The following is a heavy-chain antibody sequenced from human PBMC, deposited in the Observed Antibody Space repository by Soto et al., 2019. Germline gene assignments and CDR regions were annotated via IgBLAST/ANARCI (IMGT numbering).Heavy chain of an antibody. V-gene: IGHV4-59*08. CDR3: ASYTGMGNFDY. CDR2: IYYSGST. J-gene: IGHJ4*02. CDR1: GGSISSYY. Sequence: PSETLSLTCTASGGSISSYYWSWIRQPPGKGLEWIGYIYYSGSTNYNPSLKSRVTISVDTSKNQFSLKLSSVTAADTAVYYCASYTGMGNFDYWGQGTLVTVSS. D-gene: IGHD2-2*02.